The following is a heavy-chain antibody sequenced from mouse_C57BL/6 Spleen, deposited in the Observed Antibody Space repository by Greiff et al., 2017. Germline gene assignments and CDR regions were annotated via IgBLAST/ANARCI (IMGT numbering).Heavy chain of an antibody. J-gene: IGHJ4*01. Sequence: EVKVVESGGGLVQPGGSMKLSCAASGFTFSDACMDWVRQSPEKGLEWVAEIRNKANNHATYYAESVKGRFTISGDDSESSVYLQVNSLRAEGTGVYYCTRPYYYGSSYDAMDYWGQGTSVTVSS. V-gene: IGHV6-6*01. CDR1: GFTFSDAC. CDR3: TRPYYYGSSYDAMDY. CDR2: IRNKANNHAT. D-gene: IGHD1-1*01.